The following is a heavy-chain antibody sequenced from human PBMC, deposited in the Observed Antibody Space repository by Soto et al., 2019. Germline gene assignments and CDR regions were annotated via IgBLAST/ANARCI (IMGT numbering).Heavy chain of an antibody. Sequence: SETLSLTCTVSGGSVSSGSYYWSWVRQPPGKGLEWIGYIYYSGSTNYNPSLKSRVTISVDTSKNQFSLKLSSVTAADTAMYYCARHGERTIRSLNWFEPWGQGTLVTVSS. CDR2: IYYSGST. J-gene: IGHJ5*02. CDR1: GGSVSSGSYY. V-gene: IGHV4-61*01. D-gene: IGHD4-17*01. CDR3: ARHGERTIRSLNWFEP.